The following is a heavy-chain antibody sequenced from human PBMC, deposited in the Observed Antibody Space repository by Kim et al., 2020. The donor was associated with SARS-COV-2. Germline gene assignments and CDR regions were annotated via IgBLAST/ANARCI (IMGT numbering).Heavy chain of an antibody. V-gene: IGHV4-59*01. CDR1: GGSITGSY. CDR3: ARDGYGSGSYGWFDP. CDR2: IYDSGST. Sequence: SETLSLTCTVSGGSITGSYWSWIRQPPGKGLEWIGHIYDSGSTNYNPSLRSRAGISDDTSKNQFSLKLTSVTPADTAVYFCARDGYGSGSYGWFDPWGQGTLVTVSS. J-gene: IGHJ5*02. D-gene: IGHD3-10*01.